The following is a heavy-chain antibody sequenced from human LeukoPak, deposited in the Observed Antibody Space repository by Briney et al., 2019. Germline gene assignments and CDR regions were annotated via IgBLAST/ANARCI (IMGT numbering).Heavy chain of an antibody. CDR2: INANTENP. V-gene: IGHV7-4-1*02. CDR1: GYTFTRNS. J-gene: IGHJ4*02. Sequence: ASEKVSCKASGYTFTRNSNNWLRHPPGQGLEWMGWINANTENPTYAQGFTGRVVSSLDTSVSTAYLQISSLKAEDTAVYYCARDSATIQFDYWGQGTLVTVSS. CDR3: ARDSATIQFDY. D-gene: IGHD1-1*01.